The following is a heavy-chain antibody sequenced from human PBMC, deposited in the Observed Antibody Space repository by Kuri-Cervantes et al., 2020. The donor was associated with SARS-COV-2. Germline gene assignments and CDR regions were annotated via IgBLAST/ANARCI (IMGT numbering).Heavy chain of an antibody. Sequence: ASVQVSCKASGYTFTNYPMHWVRQAPGQSLEWMGWVNAATGNTKYSQKFLGRVTITSDTSARTAYMDLSSLRSEDTAVYYCVRQAGSGYRCCFDPWGQGTLVTVSS. CDR2: VNAATGNT. CDR3: VRQAGSGYRCCFDP. D-gene: IGHD5-12*01. J-gene: IGHJ5*02. V-gene: IGHV1-3*01. CDR1: GYTFTNYP.